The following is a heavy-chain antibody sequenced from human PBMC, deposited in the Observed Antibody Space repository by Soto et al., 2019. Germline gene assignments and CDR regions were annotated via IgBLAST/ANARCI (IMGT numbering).Heavy chain of an antibody. J-gene: IGHJ4*02. CDR2: IIPILDAV. V-gene: IGHV1-69*13. D-gene: IGHD3-10*01. CDR3: ARDQNFYGPGSSPPDFGY. Sequence: ASVKVSCKASGGTFSNYAISWVRQAPGQGLEWMGGIIPILDAVFYAPKFQGRVTITADESTSTAYIQLSSLRSEDTAMYYCARDQNFYGPGSSPPDFGYWGQGSLVPVSS. CDR1: GGTFSNYA.